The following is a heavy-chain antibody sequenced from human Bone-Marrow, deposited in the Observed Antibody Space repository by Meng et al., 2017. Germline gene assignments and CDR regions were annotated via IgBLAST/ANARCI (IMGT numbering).Heavy chain of an antibody. CDR3: ARDEDISAAGKLFGDY. CDR1: GYPFAAYW. V-gene: IGHV1-2*06. D-gene: IGHD6-13*01. CDR2: IDPNNDHT. Sequence: VQLVQSAPEVKKPGAPVKLSCKPSGYPFAAYWIHWLRQAPGQGLEWMGRIDPNNDHTQYAQNFQGRVTMTSDTSISTVYMELNGLRSDDTAVYYCARDEDISAAGKLFGDYWGQGTLVTVSS. J-gene: IGHJ4*02.